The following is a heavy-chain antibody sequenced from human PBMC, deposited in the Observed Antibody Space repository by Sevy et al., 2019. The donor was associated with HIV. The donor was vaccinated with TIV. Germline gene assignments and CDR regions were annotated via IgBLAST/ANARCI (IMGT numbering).Heavy chain of an antibody. V-gene: IGHV3-23*01. Sequence: GESLKISCAASGFTFRNYVMNCVRQPPGKGLEWVSVISDGGGTTYYADSVKGRFTISRDDSKSTLYLQMNSLRVEDTAVYFCAKRVAGALAALDIWGQGTMVTVSS. CDR3: AKRVAGALAALDI. D-gene: IGHD3-10*01. CDR1: GFTFRNYV. J-gene: IGHJ3*02. CDR2: ISDGGGTT.